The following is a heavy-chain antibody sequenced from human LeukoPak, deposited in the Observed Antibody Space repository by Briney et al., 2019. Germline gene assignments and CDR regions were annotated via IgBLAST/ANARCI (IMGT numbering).Heavy chain of an antibody. J-gene: IGHJ5*02. CDR1: GFTFSSYW. Sequence: GGSLRLSCAASGFTFSSYWMSWVRQAPGKGLEWVANIKQDGSEKYYVDSVKGRFTISRDNAKNSLYLQMNSLRAEDTAVYYCARDRTKSYYDSSGYYNPWGQGTLVTVSS. CDR3: ARDRTKSYYDSSGYYNP. D-gene: IGHD3-22*01. V-gene: IGHV3-7*01. CDR2: IKQDGSEK.